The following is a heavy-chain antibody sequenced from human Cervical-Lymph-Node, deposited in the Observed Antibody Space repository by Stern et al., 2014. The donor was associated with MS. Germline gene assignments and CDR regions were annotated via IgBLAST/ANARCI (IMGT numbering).Heavy chain of an antibody. CDR2: IYYDGNNK. J-gene: IGHJ4*02. Sequence: VQLVESGGGVVQPGRSLRLSCVASGFTFSSFGMHWVRQAPGKGPEWVAVIYYDGNNKYYEDSVKGRFTISRDNSKNTLYLQMNSLRVEDTAVYYCARVPWMGATLMDYWGQGTLVTVSS. CDR3: ARVPWMGATLMDY. CDR1: GFTFSSFG. D-gene: IGHD1-26*01. V-gene: IGHV3-33*01.